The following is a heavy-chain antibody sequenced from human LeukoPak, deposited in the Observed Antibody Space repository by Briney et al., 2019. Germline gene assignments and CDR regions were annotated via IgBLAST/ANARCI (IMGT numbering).Heavy chain of an antibody. CDR2: ISSSGSTI. D-gene: IGHD3-9*01. CDR1: GFTFSSYW. Sequence: TGGSLRLSCAASGFTFSSYWMSWVRQAPGKGLEWVSYISSSGSTIYYADSVKGRFTISRDNAKNSLYLQMNSLRDEDTAVYYCARDQGFLLRYFDWSPFDYWGQGTLVTVSS. CDR3: ARDQGFLLRYFDWSPFDY. J-gene: IGHJ4*02. V-gene: IGHV3-48*02.